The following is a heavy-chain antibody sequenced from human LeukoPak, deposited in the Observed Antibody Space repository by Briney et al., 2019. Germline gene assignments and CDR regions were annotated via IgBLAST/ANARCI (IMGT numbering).Heavy chain of an antibody. CDR3: ASAIAVAGTGFDY. CDR2: ISYDGSNK. Sequence: GGSLGLSCAASGFTFSSYGMHWVRQAPGKGLEWVAVISYDGSNKYYADSVKGRFTISRDNSKNTLYLQMNSLRAEDTAVYYCASAIAVAGTGFDYWGQGTLVTVSS. D-gene: IGHD6-19*01. V-gene: IGHV3-30*03. CDR1: GFTFSSYG. J-gene: IGHJ4*02.